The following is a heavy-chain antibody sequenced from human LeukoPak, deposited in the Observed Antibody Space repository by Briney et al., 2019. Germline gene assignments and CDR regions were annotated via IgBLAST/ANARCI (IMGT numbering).Heavy chain of an antibody. CDR3: ARGPYCSSTSCYSPCYSYYMDV. V-gene: IGHV5-51*01. D-gene: IGHD2-2*01. Sequence: GESLKISCKGSGYSFTSYWIGWVRQMPGKGLEWMGIIYPGDSDTRYSPSFQGQVTISADKSITTAYLQWSSLKASDTAIYYCARGPYCSSTSCYSPCYSYYMDVWGKGTTVTVS. J-gene: IGHJ6*03. CDR2: IYPGDSDT. CDR1: GYSFTSYW.